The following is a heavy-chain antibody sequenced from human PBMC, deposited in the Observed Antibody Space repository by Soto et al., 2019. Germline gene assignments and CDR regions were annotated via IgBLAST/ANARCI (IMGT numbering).Heavy chain of an antibody. CDR2: IIPIFGTA. CDR1: GGTFSSYA. J-gene: IGHJ4*02. Sequence: QVQLVQSGAEVKKPGSSVKVSCKASGGTFSSYAISWVRQAPGQGLEWMGGIIPIFGTANYAQKFQGRVTITADEYTSTAYMELSSLRSEDTAVYYCARRVSSGYYSYYFDYWGQGTLVTVSS. CDR3: ARRVSSGYYSYYFDY. D-gene: IGHD3-22*01. V-gene: IGHV1-69*12.